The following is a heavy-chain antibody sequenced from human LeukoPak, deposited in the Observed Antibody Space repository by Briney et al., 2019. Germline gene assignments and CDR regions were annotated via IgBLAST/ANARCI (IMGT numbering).Heavy chain of an antibody. J-gene: IGHJ4*02. Sequence: GASVKVSCKASGYTFPKYGLSWVRQAPGQGLEWMGWINPNSGGTNYAQKFQGRVTMTRDTSISTAYMELSRLRSDDTAVYYCARIPVGETLPYYFDYWGQGTLVTVSS. CDR2: INPNSGGT. CDR3: ARIPVGETLPYYFDY. V-gene: IGHV1-2*02. D-gene: IGHD3-10*01. CDR1: GYTFPKYG.